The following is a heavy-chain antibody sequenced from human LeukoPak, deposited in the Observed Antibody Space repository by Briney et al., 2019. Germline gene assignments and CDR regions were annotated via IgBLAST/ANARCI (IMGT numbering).Heavy chain of an antibody. Sequence: PGGSLRLSCAASGFTFSSYGMSWVRQAPGKGLEWVSAISGSGGSTYYADSVKGRFTISRDNSKSTLYLQMNSLRAEDTAVYYCAKDKYYGSGSPPLDAFDIWGQGTMVTVSS. CDR2: ISGSGGST. D-gene: IGHD3-10*01. CDR1: GFTFSSYG. J-gene: IGHJ3*02. V-gene: IGHV3-23*01. CDR3: AKDKYYGSGSPPLDAFDI.